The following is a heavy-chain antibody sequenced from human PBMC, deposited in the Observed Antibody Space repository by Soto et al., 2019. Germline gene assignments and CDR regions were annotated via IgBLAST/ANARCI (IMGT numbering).Heavy chain of an antibody. CDR2: IKIKTDFGTT. CDR1: GFTFSNAW. D-gene: IGHD2-21*02. CDR3: TTASRAGLKNNCCXP. J-gene: IGHJ5*02. V-gene: IGHV3-15*01. Sequence: LILACAASGFTFSNAWMSCVRQAPGKGLEWFGRIKIKTDFGTTDYAEPVKGRFPISRDDSKNTMYLQMNSLKTEDKAVYYCTTASRAGLKNNCCXPWGQG.